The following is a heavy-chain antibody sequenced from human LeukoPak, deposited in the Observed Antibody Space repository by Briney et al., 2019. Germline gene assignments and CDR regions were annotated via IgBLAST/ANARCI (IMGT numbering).Heavy chain of an antibody. CDR3: AREGGSGSYYKWFDP. CDR2: IYYSGST. D-gene: IGHD3-10*01. J-gene: IGHJ5*02. V-gene: IGHV4-59*13. Sequence: SETLSLTCTVSGCSISSYYWSWIRQPPGKGLEWIGYIYYSGSTNYNPSLKSRVNISVDTSKNQFSLKLNSVTAADTAVYYCAREGGSGSYYKWFDPWGQGTLVAVSS. CDR1: GCSISSYY.